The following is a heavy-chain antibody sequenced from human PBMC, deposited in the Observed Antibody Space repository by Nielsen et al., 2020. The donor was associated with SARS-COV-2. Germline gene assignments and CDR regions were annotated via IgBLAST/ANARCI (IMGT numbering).Heavy chain of an antibody. V-gene: IGHV3-30*03. J-gene: IGHJ4*02. Sequence: GGSLRLSCAASGFTFSSYGMHWVRQAPGKGLEWVAVISYDGSNKYYADSVKGRFTISRDNSKNTLYLQMNSLRAEDTAVYYCARGYDFWSGYLIYWGQGTLVTVSS. D-gene: IGHD3-3*01. CDR3: ARGYDFWSGYLIY. CDR1: GFTFSSYG. CDR2: ISYDGSNK.